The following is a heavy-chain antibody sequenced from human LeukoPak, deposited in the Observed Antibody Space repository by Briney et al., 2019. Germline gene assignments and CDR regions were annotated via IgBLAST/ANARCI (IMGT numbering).Heavy chain of an antibody. D-gene: IGHD3-3*01. CDR1: GYTFTLFG. J-gene: IGHJ6*03. CDR3: ARDWCRITIFGVDESAYMDV. Sequence: ASVKVSCKASGYTFTLFGISWVRQAPGQGLEWMGWISAYNGNTNYAQKLQGRVTMTTDTSTSTAYMELRSLRSDDTAVYYCARDWCRITIFGVDESAYMDVWGKGTTVTVSS. V-gene: IGHV1-18*01. CDR2: ISAYNGNT.